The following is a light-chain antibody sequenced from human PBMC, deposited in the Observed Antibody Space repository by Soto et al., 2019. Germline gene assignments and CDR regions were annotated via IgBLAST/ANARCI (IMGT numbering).Light chain of an antibody. CDR3: TSYTITSTSNLYV. Sequence: QSALTQPASVSGSPGQSITISCTGTSSDVGGYNFVSWYQHHPGKAPKLMIYEVSNRPSGVSNRFSGSKSGNTASLTISGLQAEDEADYYCTSYTITSTSNLYVFGTGTKVTVL. J-gene: IGLJ1*01. V-gene: IGLV2-14*01. CDR2: EVS. CDR1: SSDVGGYNF.